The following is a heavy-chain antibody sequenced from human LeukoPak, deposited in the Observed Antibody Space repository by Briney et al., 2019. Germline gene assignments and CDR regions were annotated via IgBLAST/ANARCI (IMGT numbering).Heavy chain of an antibody. Sequence: GGSLRLSCAASGFTFSSYAMSWVRQAPGKGLEWVSAISGSGGSTYYADSVKGRFTISRGNSKNTLYLQMNSLRAEDTAVYYCAKDRVGATRRDYWGQGTLVTVSS. J-gene: IGHJ4*02. D-gene: IGHD1-26*01. CDR1: GFTFSSYA. CDR3: AKDRVGATRRDY. V-gene: IGHV3-23*01. CDR2: ISGSGGST.